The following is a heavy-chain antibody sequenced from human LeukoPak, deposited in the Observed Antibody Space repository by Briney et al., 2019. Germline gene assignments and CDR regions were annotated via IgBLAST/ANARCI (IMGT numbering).Heavy chain of an antibody. J-gene: IGHJ6*02. Sequence: SETLSLTCTVSGGSISSYYWSWIRQPPGKGLEWIAYISDIGSINYNPSLKSRVTISLDTSKNQLSLKLSSVTAADTAVYYCTRSGLTGMRKYTRPDYYYYGMDVWGQGTAVTVSS. D-gene: IGHD1-14*01. V-gene: IGHV4-59*12. CDR1: GGSISSYY. CDR3: TRSGLTGMRKYTRPDYYYYGMDV. CDR2: ISDIGSI.